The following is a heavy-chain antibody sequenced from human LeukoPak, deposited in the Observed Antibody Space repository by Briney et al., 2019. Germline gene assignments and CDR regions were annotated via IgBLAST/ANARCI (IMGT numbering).Heavy chain of an antibody. V-gene: IGHV4-61*02. D-gene: IGHD4/OR15-4a*01. J-gene: IGHJ4*02. CDR1: GGSISSGNYH. CDR3: ARGPLLGDDYDPPFRY. CDR2: ICTGGST. Sequence: SQTLSLTCTVSGGSISSGNYHWSWIRQPAGKGLEWIGRICTGGSTNYNPSFKSRLTISIDKSKNQFSLKLTSVPAADSAAYFCARGPLLGDDYDPPFRYWGQGTLVTVSS.